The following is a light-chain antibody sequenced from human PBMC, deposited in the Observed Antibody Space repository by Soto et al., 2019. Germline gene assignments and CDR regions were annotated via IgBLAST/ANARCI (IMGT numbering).Light chain of an antibody. Sequence: DIQMTQSLSSLSASVGDRVTITCRASQSISSYLNWYQQKPGKAPSLLIYDATNLQPGVPSRFSGSGSGTEFTLTISSLQPDDFATYYCQQYNGYSHSFGQGTKV. V-gene: IGKV1-39*01. CDR1: QSISSY. CDR2: DAT. J-gene: IGKJ2*01. CDR3: QQYNGYSHS.